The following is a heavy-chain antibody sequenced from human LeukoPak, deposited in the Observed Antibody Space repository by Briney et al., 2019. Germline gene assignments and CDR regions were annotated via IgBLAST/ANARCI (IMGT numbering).Heavy chain of an antibody. CDR1: GFIFSNYW. CDR2: VNNDGSST. Sequence: QPGGSLRLSCAASGFIFSNYWMRWVRQAPGKGLVWVSRVNNDGSSTTYADSVKGRFTISRDNAKNTLYLQMNSLRAEDTAVYYCAKGGLRVTDYWGQGTLVTVSS. D-gene: IGHD5/OR15-5a*01. V-gene: IGHV3-74*03. CDR3: AKGGLRVTDY. J-gene: IGHJ4*02.